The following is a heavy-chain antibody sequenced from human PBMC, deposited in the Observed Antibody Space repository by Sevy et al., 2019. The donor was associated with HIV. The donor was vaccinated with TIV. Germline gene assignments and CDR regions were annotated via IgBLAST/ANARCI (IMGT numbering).Heavy chain of an antibody. CDR1: GGSISSYY. D-gene: IGHD2-8*01. V-gene: IGHV4-59*01. CDR3: ARDRKYGDYYYYGMDV. CDR2: IYYSGST. Sequence: SETLCLTCTVSGGSISSYYWSWIRQPPGKGLEWIGYIYYSGSTNYNPSLKSRVTISVDTSKNQFSLKLSSVTAADTAVYYCARDRKYGDYYYYGMDVWGQGTTVTVSS. J-gene: IGHJ6*02.